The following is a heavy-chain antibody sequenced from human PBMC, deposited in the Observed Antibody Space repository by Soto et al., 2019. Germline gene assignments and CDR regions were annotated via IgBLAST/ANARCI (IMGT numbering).Heavy chain of an antibody. CDR2: IYPGDSDT. V-gene: IGHV5-51*01. J-gene: IGHJ6*02. Sequence: PGESLKISCKGSGYSFTSYWIGWVRQMPGKGLEWMGIIYPGDSDTRYSPSFQGQVTISADKSISTAYLQWSSLKASDTAMYYCARIPPNTYYDFWSGYYTRWQNYYGMDAWGQGTTVTVSS. CDR3: ARIPPNTYYDFWSGYYTRWQNYYGMDA. CDR1: GYSFTSYW. D-gene: IGHD3-3*01.